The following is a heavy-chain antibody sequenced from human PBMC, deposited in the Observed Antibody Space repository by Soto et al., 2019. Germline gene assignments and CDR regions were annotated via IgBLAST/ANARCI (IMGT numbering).Heavy chain of an antibody. V-gene: IGHV3-23*01. Sequence: GGSLRLSCAASGFTFTNYAMSWVRQAPGKGLEWVATITSDAITHYAESVKGRFTISRDNSKNTVSLQMNNLNAEDTAVYYCAKAFSYASGYYYLIFDSSGQATLVTVSS. CDR2: ITSDAIT. D-gene: IGHD3-10*01. J-gene: IGHJ4*02. CDR1: GFTFTNYA. CDR3: AKAFSYASGYYYLIFDS.